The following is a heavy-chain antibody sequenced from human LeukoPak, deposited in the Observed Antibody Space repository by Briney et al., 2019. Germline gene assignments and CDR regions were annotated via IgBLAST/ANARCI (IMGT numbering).Heavy chain of an antibody. Sequence: GGSLRLSCTASGFTFGDYAMSWFRQAPGKGLEWVGFIRSKAYGGTTEYAASVKGRFTISRDDSKSIAYLQMNSLKTEDTAVYYCTSFLWFRELFPPFDYWGQGTLVTVSS. J-gene: IGHJ4*02. CDR2: IRSKAYGGTT. CDR3: TSFLWFRELFPPFDY. V-gene: IGHV3-49*03. D-gene: IGHD3-10*01. CDR1: GFTFGDYA.